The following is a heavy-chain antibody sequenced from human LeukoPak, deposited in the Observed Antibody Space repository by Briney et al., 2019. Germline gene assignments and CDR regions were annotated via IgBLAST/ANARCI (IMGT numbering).Heavy chain of an antibody. CDR2: IKQDGSEK. CDR3: ARVYYDFWSGYYTSHYYYYMDV. CDR1: GFTFSSYW. V-gene: IGHV3-7*01. D-gene: IGHD3-3*01. Sequence: GGSLRLSCAASGFTFSSYWMSWVRQAPGKGLEWVANIKQDGSEKYYVDSVKGRFTISRDNAKNSLYLQMNSLRAEDTAVYYCARVYYDFWSGYYTSHYYYYMDVWGKGTTVTISS. J-gene: IGHJ6*03.